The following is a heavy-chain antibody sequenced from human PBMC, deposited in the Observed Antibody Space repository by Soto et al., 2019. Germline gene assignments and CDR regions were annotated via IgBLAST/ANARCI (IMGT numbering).Heavy chain of an antibody. D-gene: IGHD4-17*01. CDR3: ARDPSTTVTPPYYYGMDV. CDR2: IYYSGST. CDR1: GGSISSGGYY. J-gene: IGHJ6*02. V-gene: IGHV4-31*03. Sequence: PSETLSLTCTVSGGSISSGGYYWSWIRQHPGKGLEWIGYIYYSGSTYYNPSLKSRVTISVDTPKNQFSLKLSSVTAADTAVYYCARDPSTTVTPPYYYGMDVWGQGTTVTVSS.